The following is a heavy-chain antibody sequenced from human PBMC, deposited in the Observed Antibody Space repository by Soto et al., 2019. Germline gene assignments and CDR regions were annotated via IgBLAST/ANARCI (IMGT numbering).Heavy chain of an antibody. J-gene: IGHJ3*01. CDR2: MNPNSGGS. Sequence: QVHLVQSGAEVKKPGASVKVSCMASGYNFIAQNIHWVRQAPGLGLEWMGEMNPNSGGSDYAQEFQGRVTVTRATSIATVYMESTSLKSDDTAVYYCARERHLNSPSDAFDLWGQGTMVIVSS. D-gene: IGHD1-7*01. CDR1: GYNFIAQN. V-gene: IGHV1-2*02. CDR3: ARERHLNSPSDAFDL.